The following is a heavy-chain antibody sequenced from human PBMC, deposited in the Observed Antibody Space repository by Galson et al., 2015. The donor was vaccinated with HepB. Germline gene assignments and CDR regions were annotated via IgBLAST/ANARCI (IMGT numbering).Heavy chain of an antibody. CDR1: GFTFSSYA. CDR3: AKAPSAIDYGEPGAFDI. V-gene: IGHV3-23*01. D-gene: IGHD4-17*01. CDR2: ISGSGGST. Sequence: SLRLSCAASGFTFSSYAMSWVRQAPGKGLEWVSAISGSGGSTYYADSVKGRFTISRDNSKNTLYLQMNSLRAEDTAVYYCAKAPSAIDYGEPGAFDIWGQGTMVTVSS. J-gene: IGHJ3*02.